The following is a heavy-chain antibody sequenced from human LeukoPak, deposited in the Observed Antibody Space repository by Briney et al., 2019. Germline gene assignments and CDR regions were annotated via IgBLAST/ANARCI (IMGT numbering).Heavy chain of an antibody. CDR2: ISGSGGST. Sequence: GGSLRLSCAASGFTFSSYGMSWVRQAPGKGLEWVSAISGSGGSTYYADSVKGRFTISRDIAKNSLYLQTNSLRAEDTAVYYCARVSSSWYIGAFDIWGQGTMVTVSS. CDR3: ARVSSSWYIGAFDI. V-gene: IGHV3-23*01. CDR1: GFTFSSYG. D-gene: IGHD6-13*01. J-gene: IGHJ3*02.